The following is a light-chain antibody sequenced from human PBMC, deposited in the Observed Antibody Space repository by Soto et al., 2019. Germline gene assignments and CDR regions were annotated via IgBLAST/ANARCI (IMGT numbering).Light chain of an antibody. CDR2: DAS. Sequence: EIVLTQSPATLSLSPGERATLSCRASQTISSYLGWYQQKPGQAPRLLIYDASNRAAGIPARFSGSGSGTDFPLTILSLEPDDFAVYYCQRRSKWPLTFGGGTKVEIK. J-gene: IGKJ4*01. CDR3: QRRSKWPLT. CDR1: QTISSY. V-gene: IGKV3-11*01.